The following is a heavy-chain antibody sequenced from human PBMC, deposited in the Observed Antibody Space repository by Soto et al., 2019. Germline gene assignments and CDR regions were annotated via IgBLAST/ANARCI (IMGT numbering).Heavy chain of an antibody. V-gene: IGHV4-39*01. CDR1: GGSISSSSYY. J-gene: IGHJ4*02. CDR2: IYYSGST. CDR3: ARHGASSSGWYLAHDY. D-gene: IGHD6-19*01. Sequence: SETLSLTCTVSGGSISSSSYYWGWIRQPPGKGLEWIGSIYYSGSTYYNPSLKSRVTISVDTSKNQFSLKLSSVTAADTAVYYCARHGASSSGWYLAHDYWGQGTLVTVSS.